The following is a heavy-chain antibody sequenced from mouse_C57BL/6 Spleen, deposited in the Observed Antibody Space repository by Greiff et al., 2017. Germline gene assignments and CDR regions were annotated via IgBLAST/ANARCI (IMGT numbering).Heavy chain of an antibody. Sequence: QVQLQQPGAELVKPGASVKLSCKASGYTFTSYWMQWVKQRPGQGLEWIGEIDPSDSYTNYNQKFKGKATLTVDTSSSTAYMQLSSLTSEDSAVYYCARWGDGYLAYWGQGTLVTVSA. V-gene: IGHV1-50*01. CDR2: IDPSDSYT. CDR3: ARWGDGYLAY. D-gene: IGHD2-3*01. J-gene: IGHJ3*01. CDR1: GYTFTSYW.